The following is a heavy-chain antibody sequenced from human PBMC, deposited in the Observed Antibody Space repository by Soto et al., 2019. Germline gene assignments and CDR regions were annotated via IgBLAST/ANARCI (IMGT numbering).Heavy chain of an antibody. Sequence: GGSLRLSCAASGFTFSSYAMSWVRQAPGKGLEWVSAISGSGGSTYYADSVKGRFTISRDNSKNTLYLQMNSLRAEDTAVYYCAKYSGYSSSWYNRQAQILDYWGQGTLVTVSS. CDR2: ISGSGGST. CDR1: GFTFSSYA. V-gene: IGHV3-23*01. J-gene: IGHJ4*02. D-gene: IGHD6-13*01. CDR3: AKYSGYSSSWYNRQAQILDY.